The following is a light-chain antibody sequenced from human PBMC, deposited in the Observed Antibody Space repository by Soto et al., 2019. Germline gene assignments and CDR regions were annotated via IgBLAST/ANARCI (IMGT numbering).Light chain of an antibody. V-gene: IGKV3-20*01. CDR3: QQYGSSPHT. J-gene: IGKJ2*01. CDR2: GAS. Sequence: EIVLTQSPGTLSLPRGERATLSCRASQSVSSSYLAWYQHKPGQAPRLLIYGASSRATGIPDRFSGSGSGTDFTLTISRLEPEDFAVYYCQQYGSSPHTFGQGTKLEIK. CDR1: QSVSSSY.